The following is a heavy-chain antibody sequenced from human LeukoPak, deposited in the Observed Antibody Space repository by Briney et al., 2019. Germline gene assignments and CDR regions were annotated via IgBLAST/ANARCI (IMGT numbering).Heavy chain of an antibody. CDR1: GGSISSYY. CDR3: ARRDSPFDL. Sequence: SQTLSLTCTVSGGSISSYYWSWIRQPPGKGLEWIGYIYYSGSTNYNPSLKSRVTISVDTSKKQFSLKVRSVTAADTAVYYCARRDSPFDLWGRGTLVTVS. D-gene: IGHD3-22*01. J-gene: IGHJ2*01. CDR2: IYYSGST. V-gene: IGHV4-59*01.